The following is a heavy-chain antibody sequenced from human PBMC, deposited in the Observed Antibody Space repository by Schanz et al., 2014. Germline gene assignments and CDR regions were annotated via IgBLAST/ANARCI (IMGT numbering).Heavy chain of an antibody. J-gene: IGHJ4*02. CDR1: GFSIRNHD. D-gene: IGHD3-10*01. Sequence: EVQLVESGGGLVQPGGSLRLSCAASGFSIRNHDMHWVRQATGAGLEWVSAIGTAGDTFYLDSVKGRFTVSRDSGQNSWYLQMNSLRARDTAVYYCARVPYGSGRYWDYWGQGTLVTVSS. V-gene: IGHV3-13*04. CDR3: ARVPYGSGRYWDY. CDR2: IGTAGDT.